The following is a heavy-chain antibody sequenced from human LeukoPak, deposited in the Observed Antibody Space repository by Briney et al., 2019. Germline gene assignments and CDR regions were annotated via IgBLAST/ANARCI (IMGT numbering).Heavy chain of an antibody. V-gene: IGHV3-23*01. J-gene: IGHJ4*02. CDR2: ISNSGGST. Sequence: PGGSLRLSCAASGFTFSDYAMSWVRQAPGTGLEWVSSISNSGGSTYYADPVKGRFTISRDNSKNTLYLQMNSLRAEDTAVYCCAKFRMTTVTSFDYWGQGTLVTVSS. CDR1: GFTFSDYA. CDR3: AKFRMTTVTSFDY. D-gene: IGHD4-11*01.